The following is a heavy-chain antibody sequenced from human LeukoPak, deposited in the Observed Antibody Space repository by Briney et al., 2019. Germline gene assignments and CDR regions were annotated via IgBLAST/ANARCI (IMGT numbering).Heavy chain of an antibody. CDR1: GGSLSSGGYF. Sequence: SETLSLTCTVSGGSLSSGGYFWNWFRQHPGKGLEWIGYIFHSGSTFYNPSLKSRVTISVDTSQNQFSLKLSSVTAADTAVYYCASSEATTTPPPYGMDVWSQGTTVTVSS. CDR3: ASSEATTTPPPYGMDV. J-gene: IGHJ6*02. CDR2: IFHSGST. V-gene: IGHV4-31*03. D-gene: IGHD5-12*01.